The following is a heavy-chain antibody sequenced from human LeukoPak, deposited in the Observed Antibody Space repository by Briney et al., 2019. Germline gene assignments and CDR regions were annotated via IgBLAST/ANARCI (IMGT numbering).Heavy chain of an antibody. CDR2: ISTRSNTK. D-gene: IGHD2-8*01. J-gene: IGHJ4*02. CDR3: ARVEWFFDS. CDR1: GFTFSTYG. Sequence: GGSLRLSCAASGFTFSTYGMNWVRQAPGKGLEWVSYISTRSNTKYYADFVRGRFTISRDDAKSSLFLHMNNLRDEDTAVYYCARVEWFFDSSGQGTLVTVSS. V-gene: IGHV3-48*02.